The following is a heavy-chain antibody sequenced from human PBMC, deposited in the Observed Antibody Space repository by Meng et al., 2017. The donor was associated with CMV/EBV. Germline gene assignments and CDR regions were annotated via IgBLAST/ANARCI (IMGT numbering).Heavy chain of an antibody. D-gene: IGHD6-6*01. CDR1: GGSISSGGYY. V-gene: IGHV4-31*11. Sequence: SETLSLTCDVSGGSISSGGYYWSWIRQHPGKGLEWIGYIYYSGSTYYNPSLKSRVTILVDTSKNQFSLKLNSATAADTAVYYCARAARPTSANKYGCFDYWGQGTLVTVSS. CDR2: IYYSGST. J-gene: IGHJ4*02. CDR3: ARAARPTSANKYGCFDY.